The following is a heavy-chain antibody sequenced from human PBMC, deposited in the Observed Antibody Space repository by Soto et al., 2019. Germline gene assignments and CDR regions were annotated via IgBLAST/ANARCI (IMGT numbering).Heavy chain of an antibody. Sequence: QVQLVQSGAEVKKPGSSVKVSCKASADTFNSYSLSWLRQAPGQRLEWMGGITPVFGTADYAQSFEDRLTITADDSTSTAYTELSSLRSDYTAVYYCARSLEGITVSNWFDPWGQGALVTVSS. J-gene: IGHJ5*02. CDR2: ITPVFGTA. D-gene: IGHD4-17*01. V-gene: IGHV1-69*01. CDR3: ARSLEGITVSNWFDP. CDR1: ADTFNSYS.